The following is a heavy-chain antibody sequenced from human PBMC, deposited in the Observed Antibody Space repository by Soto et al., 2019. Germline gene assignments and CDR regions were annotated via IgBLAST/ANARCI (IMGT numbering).Heavy chain of an antibody. Sequence: QPGGSLRLSCAASGLTFSSYSMNWVRQAPGKGLEWVAYIWKSGGTMYYADSVKGRFTISRDNAKNSLYLQMNSLRDEDTAVYYCARDPHSLDFWGQGTQVTVSS. CDR2: IWKSGGTM. CDR1: GLTFSSYS. D-gene: IGHD1-26*01. V-gene: IGHV3-48*02. CDR3: ARDPHSLDF. J-gene: IGHJ4*02.